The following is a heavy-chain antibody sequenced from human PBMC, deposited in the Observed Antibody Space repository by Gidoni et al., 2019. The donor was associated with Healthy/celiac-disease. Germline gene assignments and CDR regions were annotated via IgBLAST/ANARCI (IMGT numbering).Heavy chain of an antibody. V-gene: IGHV4-61*01. CDR1: GCSVSSGSYY. CDR3: ASHSRGYFDY. Sequence: QVQLQESGPGLVKPSETLSLTCTVSGCSVSSGSYYWSWIRQPPGKGLEWIGYIYYSGSTNYNPSLKSRVTISVDTSKNQFSLKLSSVTAADTAVYYCASHSRGYFDYWGQGTLVTVSS. D-gene: IGHD6-13*01. J-gene: IGHJ4*02. CDR2: IYYSGST.